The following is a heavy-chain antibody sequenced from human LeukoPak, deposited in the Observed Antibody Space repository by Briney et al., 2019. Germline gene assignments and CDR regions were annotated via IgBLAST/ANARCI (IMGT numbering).Heavy chain of an antibody. CDR1: GGSISSSSYY. J-gene: IGHJ6*03. CDR3: ARHTISTSPYYYYYMDV. D-gene: IGHD2-2*01. Sequence: PSETLSLTCTVSGGSISSSSYYWGWIRQPPGKGLEWIGSIYYSGSTYYNPSLKSRVTISVDMSKNQFSLKLSSVTAADTAVYYCARHTISTSPYYYYYMDVWGEGTTVTVSS. CDR2: IYYSGST. V-gene: IGHV4-39*01.